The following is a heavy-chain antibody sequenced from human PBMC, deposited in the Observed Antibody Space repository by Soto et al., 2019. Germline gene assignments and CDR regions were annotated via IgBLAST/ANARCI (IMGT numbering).Heavy chain of an antibody. D-gene: IGHD3-16*01. CDR2: IYDGGST. J-gene: IGHJ4*02. CDR3: TRCTSGDNVDY. CDR1: GGSISNVNYC. Sequence: QVQLQESGPGLVKPSQTLSLTCTVSGGSISNVNYCWSWIRQSPDKGLEWIGHIYDGGSTYNNPSHQSRLNMAVETSKNQFTLKLSSVSSAAAAGEYLTRCTSGDNVDYLGQGILGSVSS. V-gene: IGHV4-30-4*01.